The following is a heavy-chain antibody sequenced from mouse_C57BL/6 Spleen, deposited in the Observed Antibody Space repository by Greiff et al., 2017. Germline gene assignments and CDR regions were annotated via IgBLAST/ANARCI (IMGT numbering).Heavy chain of an antibody. CDR2: ISDGGSYT. D-gene: IGHD2-10*02. CDR1: GFTFSSYA. Sequence: EVQGVESGGGLVKPGGSLKLSCAASGFTFSSYAMSWVRQTPEKRLEWVATISDGGSYTYNPDNVKGRFTISRDNAKNNLYLQMSHLKSEDTAMYYCAGMAFDYWGQGTTLTVSS. V-gene: IGHV5-4*01. CDR3: AGMAFDY. J-gene: IGHJ2*01.